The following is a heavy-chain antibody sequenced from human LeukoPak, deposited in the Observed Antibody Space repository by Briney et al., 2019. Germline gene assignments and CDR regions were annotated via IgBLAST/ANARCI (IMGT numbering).Heavy chain of an antibody. CDR1: GFTLGSYM. CDR2: ITSGGSI. D-gene: IGHD4-23*01. Sequence: GGSLRLSCAASGFTLGSYMMSWVRQAPAKGLEWVSTITSGGSIYYADSVRGRFTISRDNSKNTLYLQINSLRAEDAAVYYCAAERRGSSYYDGKEAFDHWGQGTLVAVSS. V-gene: IGHV3-23*01. CDR3: AAERRGSSYYDGKEAFDH. J-gene: IGHJ4*02.